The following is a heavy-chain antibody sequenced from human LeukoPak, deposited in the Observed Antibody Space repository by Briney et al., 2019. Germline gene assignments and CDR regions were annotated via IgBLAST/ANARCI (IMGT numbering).Heavy chain of an antibody. Sequence: LETLSLTCTVSGGSISSYYWSWIRQPPGKGLEWIGYIYYSGSTNYNPSLKSRVTISVDTSKNRFSLKLSSVTAADTAVYYCARHPVYYDILTGYYTYGMDVWGQGTTVTVSS. CDR3: ARHPVYYDILTGYYTYGMDV. J-gene: IGHJ6*02. V-gene: IGHV4-59*08. D-gene: IGHD3-9*01. CDR1: GGSISSYY. CDR2: IYYSGST.